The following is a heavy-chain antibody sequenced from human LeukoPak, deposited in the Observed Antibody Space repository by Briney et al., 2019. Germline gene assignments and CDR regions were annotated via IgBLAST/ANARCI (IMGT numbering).Heavy chain of an antibody. D-gene: IGHD3-9*01. CDR2: IKQDGSEK. CDR3: AARLTGSYFDY. J-gene: IGHJ4*02. CDR1: GFTFSSYW. V-gene: IGHV3-7*03. Sequence: GGSLRLSCAASGFTFSSYWMSWVRQAPGKGLEWVANIKQDGSEKYYVDSVKGRFTISRDNSKNTLYLQINSLRAEDTAVYYCAARLTGSYFDYWGQGTLVTVSS.